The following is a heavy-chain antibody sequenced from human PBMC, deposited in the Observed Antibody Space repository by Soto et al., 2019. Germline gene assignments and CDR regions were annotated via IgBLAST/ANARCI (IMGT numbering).Heavy chain of an antibody. CDR1: GKSVSTFY. Sequence: SETLALTCTVSGKSVSTFYLSWIRQPPGKGLEWIGHAYYSGSTNYDPSLKSRVTISVDMSKNQVSLRLTSVTAADTAVYYCARGTDYTQIASYHYGMDVWGQGTSVTVSS. J-gene: IGHJ6*02. CDR2: AYYSGST. V-gene: IGHV4-59*02. D-gene: IGHD4-4*01. CDR3: ARGTDYTQIASYHYGMDV.